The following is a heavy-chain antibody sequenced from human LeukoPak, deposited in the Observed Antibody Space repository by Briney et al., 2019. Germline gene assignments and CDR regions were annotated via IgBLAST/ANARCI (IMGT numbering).Heavy chain of an antibody. CDR1: GFTFSTYS. CDR3: ARGSTYYDSSGQVPFDY. CDR2: ISSSSTI. Sequence: GGSLRLSCAASGFTFSTYSMNWVRQAPGKGLEWVSYISSSSTIYYADSVKGRFTISRDNAKNSLYLQVNSLRAEDTAVYYCARGSTYYDSSGQVPFDYWGQGTLVTVSS. D-gene: IGHD3-22*01. V-gene: IGHV3-48*01. J-gene: IGHJ4*02.